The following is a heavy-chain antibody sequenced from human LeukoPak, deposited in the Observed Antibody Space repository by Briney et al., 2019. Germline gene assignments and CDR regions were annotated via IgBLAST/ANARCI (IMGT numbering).Heavy chain of an antibody. J-gene: IGHJ6*03. CDR1: GFTFSNYA. V-gene: IGHV3-23*01. Sequence: GGSLRLSCAASGFTFSNYALSWVRQAPGKGLEWVSAISGSAGSTYYADSVKGRFTISRDNSKNTLYLQMNSLRAEDTAVYYCAKDGPPHYYYYYVDVWGKGTTVTVSS. CDR3: AKDGPPHYYYYYVDV. CDR2: ISGSAGST.